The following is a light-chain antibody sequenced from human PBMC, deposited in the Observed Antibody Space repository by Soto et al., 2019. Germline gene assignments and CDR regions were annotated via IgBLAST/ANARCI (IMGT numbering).Light chain of an antibody. CDR3: QQDNSFPPT. CDR1: QGISSW. CDR2: AAS. Sequence: DIQMTQSPSSVSASVGDRVTITCRASQGISSWLAWYQQKPGKAPKLLIYAASSLQSGTPSRFRGSGSGTDFTLTNTTLQPADLATYYCQQDNSFPPTFGQGTKVEIK. V-gene: IGKV1-12*01. J-gene: IGKJ1*01.